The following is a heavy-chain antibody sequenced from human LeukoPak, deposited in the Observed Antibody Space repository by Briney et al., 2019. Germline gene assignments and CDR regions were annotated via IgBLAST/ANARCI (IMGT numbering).Heavy chain of an antibody. J-gene: IGHJ4*02. CDR3: ARSSGGYYRFDY. CDR1: GFSFSTYW. CDR2: IKEDGSEQ. V-gene: IGHV3-7*04. Sequence: PGGSLRLSCAASGFSFSTYWMSWVRQAPGKGLEWVANIKEDGSEQNCVESVKGRFTISRDNTKSLVYLQMNSLRAEDTAVYYCARSSGGYYRFDYWGQGTLVTVSS. D-gene: IGHD3-10*01.